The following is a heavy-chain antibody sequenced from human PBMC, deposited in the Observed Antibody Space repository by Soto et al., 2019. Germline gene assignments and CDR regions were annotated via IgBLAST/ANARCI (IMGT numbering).Heavy chain of an antibody. Sequence: QVQLVQSGAEVKKPGASVKVSCKASGYTFSSYAISWVRQAPGQGLEWMGWIITYNGNTNYAQKLQGRVTRTPATSTTTAYRDLRSLRPCTTAVYYCARTGPPVDYWGQGTRVTVPS. V-gene: IGHV1-18*01. CDR3: ARTGPPVDY. CDR1: GYTFSSYA. J-gene: IGHJ4*02. CDR2: IITYNGNT.